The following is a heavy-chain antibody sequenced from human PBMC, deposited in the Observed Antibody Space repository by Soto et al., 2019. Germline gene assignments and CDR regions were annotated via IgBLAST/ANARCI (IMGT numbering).Heavy chain of an antibody. CDR1: GFTFSSYW. V-gene: IGHV3-7*05. Sequence: GGSLRLSCAASGFTFSSYWMSWVRQAPEKGLEWVANIKQDGSEKYYVDSVKGRFTISRDNAKNSLYLQMNSLRAEDTAVYYCARVILYYYDSSGYPDYWGQGTLVTVSS. D-gene: IGHD3-22*01. J-gene: IGHJ4*02. CDR2: IKQDGSEK. CDR3: ARVILYYYDSSGYPDY.